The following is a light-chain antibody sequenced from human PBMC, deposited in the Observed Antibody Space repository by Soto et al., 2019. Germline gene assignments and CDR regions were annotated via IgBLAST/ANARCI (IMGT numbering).Light chain of an antibody. CDR1: SSNIGAGYD. V-gene: IGLV1-40*01. J-gene: IGLJ2*01. CDR2: GNS. Sequence: QSVLTQPPSVSGAPGHRVTISCTGSSSNIGAGYDVHWYQQLPGTDPKLLIYGNSNRPSGVPDRFSGSKSGTAASLAITGLQAEDEADYYCHSYDRSLSGYVVFGGGTKVTVL. CDR3: HSYDRSLSGYVV.